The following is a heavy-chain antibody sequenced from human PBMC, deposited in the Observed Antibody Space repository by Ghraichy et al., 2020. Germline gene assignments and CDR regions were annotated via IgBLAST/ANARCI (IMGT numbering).Heavy chain of an antibody. V-gene: IGHV4-59*08. J-gene: IGHJ3*02. Sequence: SETLSLTCTVSGASITSYYWSYIRQPPGKGLEWIGYMYCSGSTYYNPSLKIRVTVSIDTSKNQFSLKVTSVTAADTAVYYCARRLNNAFDIWCQGTMVTVSS. CDR3: ARRLNNAFDI. CDR2: MYCSGST. CDR1: GASITSYY. D-gene: IGHD2-21*02.